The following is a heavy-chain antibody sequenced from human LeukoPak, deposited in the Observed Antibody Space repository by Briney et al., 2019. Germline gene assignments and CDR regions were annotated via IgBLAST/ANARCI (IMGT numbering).Heavy chain of an antibody. J-gene: IGHJ4*02. Sequence: ASVKVSCKASGGTFSNFVISWVRQAPGQGLEWMGIINPSGGSTSYAQKFQGRVTMTRDTSTSTVYMELNSLRSEDTAVYYCARAQAQAYGSGSYYIPVISGSDYWGQGTLVTVSS. V-gene: IGHV1-46*01. D-gene: IGHD3-10*01. CDR2: INPSGGST. CDR1: GGTFSNFV. CDR3: ARAQAQAYGSGSYYIPVISGSDY.